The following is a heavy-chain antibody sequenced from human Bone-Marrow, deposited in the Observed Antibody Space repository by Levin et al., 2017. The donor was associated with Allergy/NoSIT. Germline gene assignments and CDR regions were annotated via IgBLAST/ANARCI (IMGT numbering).Heavy chain of an antibody. J-gene: IGHJ4*02. CDR2: ISSNGGST. V-gene: IGHV3-64*01. CDR3: ARRSLYDPGALD. D-gene: IGHD3-16*02. Sequence: GESLKISCAASGFTFSSYAMHWVRQAPGKGLEYVSAISSNGGSTYYANSVKGRFTISRDNSKNTLYLQMGSLRAEDMAVYYCARRSLYDPGALDWGQGTLVTVSS. CDR1: GFTFSSYA.